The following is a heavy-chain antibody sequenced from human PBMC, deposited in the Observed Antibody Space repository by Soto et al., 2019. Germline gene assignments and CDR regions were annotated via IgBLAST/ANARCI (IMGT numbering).Heavy chain of an antibody. V-gene: IGHV4-59*01. CDR1: GGSISSYY. J-gene: IGHJ4*02. CDR2: IYYSGST. D-gene: IGHD3-16*02. Sequence: PSETLSLTCTVSGGSISSYYWSWIRQPPGKGLEWIGYIYYSGSTNYNPSLKSRVTISVDTSKNQFSLKLSSVTAADTAVYYCARGVSYDYIWGSYRIDYWGQGTLVTGSS. CDR3: ARGVSYDYIWGSYRIDY.